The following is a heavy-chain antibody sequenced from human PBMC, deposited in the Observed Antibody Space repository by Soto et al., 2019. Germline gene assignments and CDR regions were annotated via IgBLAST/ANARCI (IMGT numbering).Heavy chain of an antibody. D-gene: IGHD2-2*01. CDR1: GGTFSTYT. CDR3: ARRYCISTSCHYYGMDV. J-gene: IGHJ6*02. Sequence: QVQLVQSGAEVKKPGSSVKVSCKASGGTFSTYTVSWVRQAPGQGLEWMGGITPIFRTANYAQKFQGRVTVPADEATSTAYMELSSLRSEDTAVYYCARRYCISTSCHYYGMDVWGQGTTVTVSS. CDR2: ITPIFRTA. V-gene: IGHV1-69*12.